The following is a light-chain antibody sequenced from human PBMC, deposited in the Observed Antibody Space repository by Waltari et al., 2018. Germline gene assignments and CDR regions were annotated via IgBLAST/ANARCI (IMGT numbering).Light chain of an antibody. CDR1: TSDIGGNNY. V-gene: IGLV2-14*01. Sequence: QSALTQPASLSGSPGQSITISCTGTTSDIGGNNYVSWYQHHPGKGPEVIIYEVTRRLTASIRFSGSKSGNTASLTISGLQAEDEGIYYCSSYSSTSSLKWVFGGGTKLTVL. CDR2: EVT. J-gene: IGLJ3*02. CDR3: SSYSSTSSLKWV.